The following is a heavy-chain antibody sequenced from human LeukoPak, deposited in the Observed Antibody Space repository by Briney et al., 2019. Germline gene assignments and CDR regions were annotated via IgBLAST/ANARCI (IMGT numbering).Heavy chain of an antibody. CDR2: INHSGST. J-gene: IGHJ6*02. CDR3: ARGRTAFLDYYYGMDV. V-gene: IGHV4-34*01. CDR1: GGSISSYY. D-gene: IGHD3-3*02. Sequence: PSETLSLTCTVSGGSISSYYWSWIRQPPGKGLEWIGEINHSGSTNYNPSLKSRVTISVDTSKNQFSLKLSSVTAADTAVYYCARGRTAFLDYYYGMDVWGQGTTVTVSS.